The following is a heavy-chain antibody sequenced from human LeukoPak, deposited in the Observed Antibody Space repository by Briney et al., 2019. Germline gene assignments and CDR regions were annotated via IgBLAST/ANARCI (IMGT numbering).Heavy chain of an antibody. V-gene: IGHV4-59*08. CDR2: IYYSGST. CDR3: ARLVTTVTTRHNWFDP. D-gene: IGHD4-17*01. J-gene: IGHJ5*02. Sequence: PSETLSLTCTVSGGSISSYYWSWIRQPPGKGLEWIGYIYYSGSTNYNPSLKSRVTISVDTSKNQFSLKLSSVTAADTAVYYCARLVTTVTTRHNWFDPWGQGTLVTVSS. CDR1: GGSISSYY.